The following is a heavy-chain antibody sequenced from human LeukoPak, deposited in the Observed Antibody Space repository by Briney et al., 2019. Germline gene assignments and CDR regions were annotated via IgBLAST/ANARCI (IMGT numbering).Heavy chain of an antibody. CDR3: ARAHCSGGSCYYFDY. V-gene: IGHV3-13*04. J-gene: IGHJ4*02. CDR1: GFTFSSYD. CDR2: IGTAGDT. D-gene: IGHD2-15*01. Sequence: GGSLRLPCAASGFTFSSYDMHWVRQATGKGLEWVSAIGTAGDTYYPGSVKGRFTISRENAKNSLYLQMNSLRAGDTAVYYCARAHCSGGSCYYFDYWGQGTLVTVSS.